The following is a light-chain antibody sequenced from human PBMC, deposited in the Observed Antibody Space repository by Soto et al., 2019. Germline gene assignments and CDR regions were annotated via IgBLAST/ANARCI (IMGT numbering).Light chain of an antibody. CDR1: QSILFSSNNKNY. Sequence: DIVMTQSPDSLSVSLGERATINCKSSQSILFSSNNKNYLAWYQQKPGQPPKVLIYWASTRESGVPDRFSGSGSGTDFTLTISSLQAEDVAIHYCHQYFYTPYTFGQGTKLEIK. CDR2: WAS. V-gene: IGKV4-1*01. J-gene: IGKJ2*01. CDR3: HQYFYTPYT.